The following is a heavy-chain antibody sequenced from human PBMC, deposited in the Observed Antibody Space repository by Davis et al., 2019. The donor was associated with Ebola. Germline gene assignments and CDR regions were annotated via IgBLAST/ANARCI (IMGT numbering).Heavy chain of an antibody. J-gene: IGHJ4*02. V-gene: IGHV1-18*01. D-gene: IGHD6-19*01. CDR3: ARLDSSGWSVKFDD. CDR1: GYTFTTYG. CDR2: ISAYNGNT. Sequence: ASVTVSCKASGYTFTTYGISWVRQAPGQGLEWMGWISAYNGNTNYAQKLQGRVTMTTDTSTSTAYMELRSLRSDDTAVYYWARLDSSGWSVKFDDWGQGTLVTVSS.